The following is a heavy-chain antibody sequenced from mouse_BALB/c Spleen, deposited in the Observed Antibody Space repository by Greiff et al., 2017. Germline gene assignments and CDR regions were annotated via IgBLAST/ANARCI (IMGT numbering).Heavy chain of an antibody. CDR1: GFTFSSYA. Sequence: EVKLVESGGGLVKPGGSLKLSCAASGFTFSSYAMSWVRQTPEKRLEWVASISSGGGTYYPDSVKGRFTISRDNARNILYLQMSSLRSEDTAMYYCAREITTVVPYYAMDYWGQGTSVTVSS. V-gene: IGHV5-6-5*01. CDR3: AREITTVVPYYAMDY. J-gene: IGHJ4*01. D-gene: IGHD1-1*01. CDR2: ISSGGGT.